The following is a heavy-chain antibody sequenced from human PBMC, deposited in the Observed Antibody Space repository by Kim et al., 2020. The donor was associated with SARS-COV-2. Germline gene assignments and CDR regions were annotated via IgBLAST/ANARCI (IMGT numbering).Heavy chain of an antibody. CDR3: ATWGLLGFGESSLFDY. J-gene: IGHJ4*02. Sequence: ASVKVSCKVSGYTLTELSMHWVRQAPGKGLGWMGGFDPEDGETIYAQKFQGRVTMTEDTSTDTAYMELSSLRSEDTAVYYCATWGLLGFGESSLFDYWGQGALVTVSS. V-gene: IGHV1-24*01. CDR1: GYTLTELS. CDR2: FDPEDGET. D-gene: IGHD3-10*01.